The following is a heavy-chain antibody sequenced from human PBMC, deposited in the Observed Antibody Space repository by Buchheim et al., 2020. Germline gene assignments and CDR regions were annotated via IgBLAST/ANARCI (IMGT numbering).Heavy chain of an antibody. CDR1: GFRFSTYA. CDR2: IRGSGSNI. J-gene: IGHJ4*02. V-gene: IGHV3-23*01. CDR3: VKYCDY. Sequence: EVQLLESGGGLAQPGGSLRLSCAASGFRFSTYAMSWVRQAPGKGLEWVSVIRGSGSNIYYADSVKGRVTISSDNSQKTLSLPMNNLIAEDTAIYYCVKYCDYWGQGTL.